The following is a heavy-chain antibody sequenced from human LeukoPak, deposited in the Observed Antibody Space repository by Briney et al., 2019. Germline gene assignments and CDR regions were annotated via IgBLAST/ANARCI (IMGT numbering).Heavy chain of an antibody. Sequence: SETLSLTCTVSGGSISSSSYYWGWIRQPPGKGLEWIGEMNHSGSTNYNPSLKSRVTISVDTSKNQFSLKLSSVTAADTAVYYCARRMDYGDYLNWFDPWGQGTLVTVSS. V-gene: IGHV4-39*07. J-gene: IGHJ5*02. CDR1: GGSISSSSYY. CDR2: MNHSGST. D-gene: IGHD4-17*01. CDR3: ARRMDYGDYLNWFDP.